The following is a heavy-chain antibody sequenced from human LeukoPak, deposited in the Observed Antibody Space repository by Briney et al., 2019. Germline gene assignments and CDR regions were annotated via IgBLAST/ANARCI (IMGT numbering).Heavy chain of an antibody. CDR1: GGSMSRYY. V-gene: IGHV4-59*12. CDR2: IYKRGSNNQN. CDR3: ARTYCSGGSCYHFDY. Sequence: SETLSLTCTVSGGSMSRYYWRWIRQPTGKGREGIGYIYKRGSNNQNNYNQSLKSQLTRQGETPKVQFSLKLSSVTAADTAIYYCARTYCSGGSCYHFDYWGQGTLVTVSS. D-gene: IGHD2-15*01. J-gene: IGHJ4*02.